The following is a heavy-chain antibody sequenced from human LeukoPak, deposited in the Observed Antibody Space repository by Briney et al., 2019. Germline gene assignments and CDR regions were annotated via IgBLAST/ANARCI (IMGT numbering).Heavy chain of an antibody. CDR1: GFTFSSYG. CDR2: IWYDGSNK. CDR3: AKDFGVVVVAATFDY. J-gene: IGHJ4*02. Sequence: PGGSLRLSCAASGFTFSSYGMHWVRQAPCKGLEWVAVIWYDGSNKYYADSVKGRFTISRDNSKNTLYLQMNSLRAEDTAVYYCAKDFGVVVVAATFDYWGQGTLVTVSS. D-gene: IGHD2-15*01. V-gene: IGHV3-33*06.